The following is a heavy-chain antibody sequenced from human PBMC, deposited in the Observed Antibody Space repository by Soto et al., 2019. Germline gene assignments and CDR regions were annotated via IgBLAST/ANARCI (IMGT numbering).Heavy chain of an antibody. Sequence: SVKVSCKASGFSSSNTAMQWVRQARGQGLEWVGWIVVGSGKTKYAQKFQERVNITRDTSTGTVFMELSSLRSEDTAVYYCAKRSEKHSDAFDIWGQGTMVTVSS. CDR1: GFSSSNTA. CDR3: AKRSEKHSDAFDI. V-gene: IGHV1-58*02. J-gene: IGHJ3*02. CDR2: IVVGSGKT.